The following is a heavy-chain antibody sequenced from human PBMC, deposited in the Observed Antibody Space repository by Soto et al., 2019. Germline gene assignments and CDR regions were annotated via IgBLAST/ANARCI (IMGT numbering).Heavy chain of an antibody. D-gene: IGHD5-12*01. Sequence: QVQLVESGGGVVQPGRSLRLSCAASGFTFSNYGMHWVRQAPGKGLEWVAVISHDGSDKYYADSVKGRFTISRDNSKNTLYMQMISLRVEDAAVYYCARWHSGVDYWGQGTLVTVSS. V-gene: IGHV3-30*03. J-gene: IGHJ4*02. CDR1: GFTFSNYG. CDR3: ARWHSGVDY. CDR2: ISHDGSDK.